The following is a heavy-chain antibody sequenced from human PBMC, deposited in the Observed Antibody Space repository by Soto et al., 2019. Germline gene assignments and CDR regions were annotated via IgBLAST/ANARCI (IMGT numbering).Heavy chain of an antibody. CDR1: GGSISSVGYY. J-gene: IGHJ4*02. Sequence: QVQLQESGPGLVKPSQTLSLTCTVSGGSISSVGYYWSWIRQHPGKRLEWIGYIYYSGSRYYNPSLKSRVTISVDTSKNQFSLKLSSVTAADTAVYYCAREGIAAAGSFDYWGQGTLVTVSS. V-gene: IGHV4-31*03. D-gene: IGHD6-13*01. CDR2: IYYSGSR. CDR3: AREGIAAAGSFDY.